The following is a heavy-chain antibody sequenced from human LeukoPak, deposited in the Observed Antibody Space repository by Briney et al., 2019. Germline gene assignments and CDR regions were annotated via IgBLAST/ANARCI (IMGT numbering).Heavy chain of an antibody. J-gene: IGHJ5*02. CDR1: GYTFTSYD. V-gene: IGHV1-18*01. CDR3: ARGVSYCDSGGYYYQGRFDP. CDR2: ISPYNGNT. Sequence: ASVKVSCTASGYTFTSYDISWVRQAPGQGLEWMGWISPYNGNTHYAQQLQGRVTMTTDTSTSTAYMELRSLKSDDAAVYYCARGVSYCDSGGYYYQGRFDPWGQGTLVTVSS. D-gene: IGHD3-22*01.